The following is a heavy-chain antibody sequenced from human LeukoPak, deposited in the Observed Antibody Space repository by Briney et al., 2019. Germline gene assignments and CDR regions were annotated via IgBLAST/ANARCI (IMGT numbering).Heavy chain of an antibody. J-gene: IGHJ6*03. V-gene: IGHV1-2*02. CDR1: GYTFTGYY. D-gene: IGHD6-19*01. Sequence: GASVKVSCKASGYTFTGYYMHWVRQAPGQGLEWMGWINPNSGGTNYAQKFQGRVTMTRDTSISTAYMELSRLRSDDPAVDYCGRGGSSGWYGGGDYYYYYMDVWGKGTAVTVSS. CDR3: GRGGSSGWYGGGDYYYYYMDV. CDR2: INPNSGGT.